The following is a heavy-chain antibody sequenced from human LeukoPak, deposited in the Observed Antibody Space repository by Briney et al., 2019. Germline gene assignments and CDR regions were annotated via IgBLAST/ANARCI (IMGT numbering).Heavy chain of an antibody. V-gene: IGHV3-30*02. CDR1: GFTFSSYG. CDR3: AKDLRRIVGATKGMDV. D-gene: IGHD1-26*01. Sequence: GGSLRLSCAASGFTFSSYGMHWVRQAPGKGLEWVAFIRYDGSNKYYADSVKGLFTISRDNSKNTLYLQMNSLRAEDTAVYYCAKDLRRIVGATKGMDVWGKGTTVTVSS. CDR2: IRYDGSNK. J-gene: IGHJ6*03.